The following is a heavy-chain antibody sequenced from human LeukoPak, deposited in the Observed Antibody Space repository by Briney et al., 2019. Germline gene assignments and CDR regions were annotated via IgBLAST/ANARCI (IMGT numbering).Heavy chain of an antibody. D-gene: IGHD4-17*01. CDR1: GLTFSSYG. CDR2: ISYDGSNK. CDR3: AKAAYGDYFDY. Sequence: GRSLRLSCAASGLTFSSYGMHWVRQAPGKGLEWVAVISYDGSNKYYADSVKGRFTISRDNSKNTLYLQMNSLRAEDTAVYYCAKAAYGDYFDYWGQATLVTVSS. V-gene: IGHV3-30*18. J-gene: IGHJ4*02.